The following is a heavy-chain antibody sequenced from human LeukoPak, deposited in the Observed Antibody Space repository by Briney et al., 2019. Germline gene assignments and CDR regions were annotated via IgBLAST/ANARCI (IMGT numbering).Heavy chain of an antibody. CDR2: IPSDENSK. CDR1: GLTLSREG. J-gene: IGHJ4*02. V-gene: IGHV3-30*03. D-gene: IGHD4-17*01. Sequence: PGGSLRLSCVASGLTLSREGLHWIRQAPGKGLEWVAVIPSDENSKYYADSVKGRFTVSRDNSKNTLFLQMNSLRVEDTAVYYCARDIGGLDGDGLDYWGQGTLVSVSS. CDR3: ARDIGGLDGDGLDY.